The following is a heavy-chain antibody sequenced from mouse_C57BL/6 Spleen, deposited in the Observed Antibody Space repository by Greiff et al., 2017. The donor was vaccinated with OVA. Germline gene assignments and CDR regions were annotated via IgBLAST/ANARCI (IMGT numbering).Heavy chain of an antibody. V-gene: IGHV1-15*01. D-gene: IGHD4-1*01. Sequence: VKLQESGAELVRPGASVTLSCKASGYTFTDYEMHWVKQTPVHGLEWIGAIDPETGGTAYNQKFKGKAILTADKSSSTAYMELRSLTSEDSAVYYSTRRLGQDFDYWGQGTTLTVSS. CDR3: TRRLGQDFDY. J-gene: IGHJ2*01. CDR1: GYTFTDYE. CDR2: IDPETGGT.